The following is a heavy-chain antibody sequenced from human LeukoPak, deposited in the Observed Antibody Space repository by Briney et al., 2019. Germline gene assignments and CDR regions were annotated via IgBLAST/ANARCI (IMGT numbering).Heavy chain of an antibody. J-gene: IGHJ6*02. CDR2: IYYSGSA. V-gene: IGHV4-61*01. CDR3: ARGPPHYDILTGYWDYYYYGMDV. Sequence: SGTLSLTCTVSGGSVRSGSYYWSWIRQPPGQGLEWIGYIYYSGSANCNPSLKSRVTISVDTSKNQFSLKLSSVTAADTAVYYCARGPPHYDILTGYWDYYYYGMDVWGQGTTVTVSS. CDR1: GGSVRSGSYY. D-gene: IGHD3-9*01.